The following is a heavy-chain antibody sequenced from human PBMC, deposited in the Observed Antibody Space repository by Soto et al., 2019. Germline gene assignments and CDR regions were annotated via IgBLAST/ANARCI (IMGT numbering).Heavy chain of an antibody. J-gene: IGHJ4*02. CDR3: ARDPRRFHSAFDS. Sequence: SHILSLTWVLSADVVSNTGAVLNWIRHSPSRGLEWLGRTYYRSKWYNDYAASVRGRIHTNHDPSNNRFSLQLISVTHEDTDIYDCARDPRRFHSAFDSWCQGTLVTV. D-gene: IGHD4-4*01. V-gene: IGHV6-1*01. CDR2: TYYRSKWYN. CDR1: ADVVSNTGAV.